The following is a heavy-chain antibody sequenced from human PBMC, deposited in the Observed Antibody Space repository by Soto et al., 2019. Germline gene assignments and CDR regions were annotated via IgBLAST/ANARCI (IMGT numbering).Heavy chain of an antibody. CDR3: ASKFGELLADAFDI. Sequence: QVQLQESGPGLVKPSGTLSLTCTVSNASISSRKWWTWVRQTPGKGLEWIGEIYHSGSINHNPSLMSRVTMSLDKSKNQFSLKMTSVTAADTAVYYCASKFGELLADAFDIWGQGTVVTVSS. CDR1: NASISSRKW. D-gene: IGHD3-10*01. CDR2: IYHSGSI. J-gene: IGHJ3*02. V-gene: IGHV4-4*02.